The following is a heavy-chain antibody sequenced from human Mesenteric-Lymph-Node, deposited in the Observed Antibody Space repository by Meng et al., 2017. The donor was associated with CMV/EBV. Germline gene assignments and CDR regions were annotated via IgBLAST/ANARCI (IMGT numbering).Heavy chain of an antibody. CDR1: GLTFSSAW. J-gene: IGHJ6*02. CDR3: ARGRKGGITIFGVVIKRGMDV. V-gene: IGHV4-34*01. Sequence: GSLRLSCEASGLTFSSAWMNWIRQPPGKGLEWSGEINHSGSTNYNPSLKSGVTISIDTSKNQFSLKLSSVTAVDTAVYYCARGRKGGITIFGVVIKRGMDVWGQGTTVTVSS. D-gene: IGHD3-3*01. CDR2: INHSGST.